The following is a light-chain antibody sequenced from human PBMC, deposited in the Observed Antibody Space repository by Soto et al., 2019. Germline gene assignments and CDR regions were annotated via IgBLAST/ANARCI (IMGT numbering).Light chain of an antibody. J-gene: IGKJ1*01. CDR1: QSISSW. CDR2: DAS. V-gene: IGKV1-5*01. CDR3: QQYISYWP. Sequence: IQMTQSPATLSSSERDRVTITCRASQSISSWLAWYQQKPGKAPKLLIYDASSLESGVPSRFSGSGSGTEFTLTFICLQADDFATYYCQQYISYWPFCQGTMV.